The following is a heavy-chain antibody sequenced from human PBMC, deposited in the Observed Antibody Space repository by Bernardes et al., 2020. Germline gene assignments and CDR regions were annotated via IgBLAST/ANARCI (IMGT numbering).Heavy chain of an antibody. CDR2: ISHEGSNK. Sequence: GGSLRLSCAASGFAFSSSAMHWVRQAPGKGLEWVTVISHEGSNKYHADSVKGRFTISRDNSKNTLYLQMNSLRAEDTAVYYCARAKLGYVDYMDVWGKGTTVTGSS. D-gene: IGHD7-27*01. J-gene: IGHJ6*03. CDR1: GFAFSSSA. V-gene: IGHV3-30*01. CDR3: ARAKLGYVDYMDV.